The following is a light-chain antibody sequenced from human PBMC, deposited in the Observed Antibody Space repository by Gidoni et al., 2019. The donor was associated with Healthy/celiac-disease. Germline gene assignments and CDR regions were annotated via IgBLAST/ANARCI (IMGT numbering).Light chain of an antibody. V-gene: IGKV3-11*01. CDR3: QRRSKTLT. CDR2: DAS. CDR1: QSVSSY. Sequence: EIVFTQSPATLSLSPGERATLSCRASQSVSSYLAWYQQKPGQAPRLLIYDASNRATGIPARFSGSGSGTDFTLTISRLEPEDFAVYYCQRRSKTLTFGGGTKVEIK. J-gene: IGKJ4*01.